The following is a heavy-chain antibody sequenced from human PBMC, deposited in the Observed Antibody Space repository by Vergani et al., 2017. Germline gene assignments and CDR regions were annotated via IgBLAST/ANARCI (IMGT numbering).Heavy chain of an antibody. J-gene: IGHJ4*02. CDR1: GFTFDDYG. Sequence: EVDLVESGGGLAQPGGSLRLSCAASGFTFDDYGMSWVRQAPGKGLEWVSGINWNGGSTGYADSVKGRFTISRDNAKNSLYLQMNSLRAEDTALYYCARERNAYYDFWSGYYTQYYFDYWGQGTLVTVSS. CDR2: INWNGGST. CDR3: ARERNAYYDFWSGYYTQYYFDY. D-gene: IGHD3-3*01. V-gene: IGHV3-20*04.